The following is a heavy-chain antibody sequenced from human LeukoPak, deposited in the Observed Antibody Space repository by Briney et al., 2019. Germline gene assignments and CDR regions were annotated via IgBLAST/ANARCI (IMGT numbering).Heavy chain of an antibody. CDR2: INHSGST. Sequence: PSETLSLTCAVYGGSFSGYYWSWIRQPPGKGLEWIGEINHSGSTNYNPSLKSRVTISVDTSKNQFSLKLSSVTAADTAVYYCARIRGRYCGGDCYSSWGQGTLVTVSS. CDR3: ARIRGRYCGGDCYSS. CDR1: GGSFSGYY. J-gene: IGHJ4*02. D-gene: IGHD2-21*02. V-gene: IGHV4-34*01.